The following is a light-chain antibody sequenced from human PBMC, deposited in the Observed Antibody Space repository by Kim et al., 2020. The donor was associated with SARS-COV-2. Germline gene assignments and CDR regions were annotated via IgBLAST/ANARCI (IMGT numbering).Light chain of an antibody. Sequence: NFMLTQPHSVSESPGKTVTISCTRSSGSIASNYVQWYQQRPGSAPTTVIYEDNQRPSGVPDRFSGSIDSSSNSASLTISGLKTEDGADYYCQSYDSSTLNWVFGGGTQLTVL. J-gene: IGLJ3*02. CDR3: QSYDSSTLNWV. V-gene: IGLV6-57*04. CDR2: EDN. CDR1: SGSIASNY.